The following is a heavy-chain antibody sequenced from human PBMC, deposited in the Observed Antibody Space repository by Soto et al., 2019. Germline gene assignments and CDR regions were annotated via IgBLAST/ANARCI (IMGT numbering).Heavy chain of an antibody. Sequence: SQTLSLPCDISGDSVSSNSAAWNWIRQSPSRGLEWLGRTYYRSKWYNDYAVSVKSRITINPDTSKNQFSLQLNSVTPEDTAVYYCARVNWNLGYYGMDVWGQGTTVTVSS. CDR1: GDSVSSNSAA. D-gene: IGHD1-7*01. J-gene: IGHJ6*02. CDR3: ARVNWNLGYYGMDV. CDR2: TYYRSKWYN. V-gene: IGHV6-1*01.